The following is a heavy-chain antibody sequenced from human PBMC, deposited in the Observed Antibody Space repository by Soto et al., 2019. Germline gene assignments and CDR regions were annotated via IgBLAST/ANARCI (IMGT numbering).Heavy chain of an antibody. Sequence: QIQVVQSGPEVKQPGTSVKVSCKTSGFTFSNSAVQWVRQARGQRLEWMAWIVVGSGNTNYAQKFRERVTITRDMSTSTTHMEVSSLTSEDTAVYYCAAELYSGGSCCSFDFWGQGTMVTASS. J-gene: IGHJ3*01. D-gene: IGHD2-15*01. CDR1: GFTFSNSA. CDR3: AAELYSGGSCCSFDF. V-gene: IGHV1-58*01. CDR2: IVVGSGNT.